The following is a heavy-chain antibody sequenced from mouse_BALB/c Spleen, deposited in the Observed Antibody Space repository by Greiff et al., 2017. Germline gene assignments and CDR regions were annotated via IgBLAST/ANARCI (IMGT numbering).Heavy chain of an antibody. V-gene: IGHV1S81*02. CDR1: GYTFTSYY. Sequence: QVQLQQSGAELVKPGASVKLSCKASGYTFTSYYMYWVKQRPGQGLEWIGEINPSNGGTNFNEKFKSKATLTVDKSSSTAYMQLSSLTSEDSAVYYCTRSMITCFDYWGQGTTLTVSS. D-gene: IGHD2-4*01. CDR3: TRSMITCFDY. J-gene: IGHJ2*01. CDR2: INPSNGGT.